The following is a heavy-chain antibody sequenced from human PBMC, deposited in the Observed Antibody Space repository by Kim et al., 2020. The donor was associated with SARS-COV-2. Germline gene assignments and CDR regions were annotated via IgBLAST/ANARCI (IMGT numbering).Heavy chain of an antibody. D-gene: IGHD6-13*01. V-gene: IGHV4-34*01. Sequence: KSRVTISVDTSKNQFSLKLSSVTAADTAVYYCARGGAAAGTYHYYYGMDVWGQGTTVTVYS. J-gene: IGHJ6*02. CDR3: ARGGAAAGTYHYYYGMDV.